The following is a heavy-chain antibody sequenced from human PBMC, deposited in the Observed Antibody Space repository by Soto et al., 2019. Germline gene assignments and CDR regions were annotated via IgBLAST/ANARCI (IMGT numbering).Heavy chain of an antibody. V-gene: IGHV3-74*01. CDR3: ARKASTDLDY. D-gene: IGHD6-6*01. CDR2: INNDGSGT. Sequence: EVQLVESGGGLVQPGGSLRLSCAASGFTFSNYWMHWVRQAPGKGLEWFSNINNDGSGTNYADSVKGRFTMSRDNAKNTLNLQMNSLRAEDTAVYYCARKASTDLDYCGQGILVTVSS. J-gene: IGHJ4*02. CDR1: GFTFSNYW.